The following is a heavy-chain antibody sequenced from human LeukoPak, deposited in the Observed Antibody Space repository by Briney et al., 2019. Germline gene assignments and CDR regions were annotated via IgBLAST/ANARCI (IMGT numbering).Heavy chain of an antibody. CDR3: ARGEIVVVPAAMPSSYYYYYMDV. CDR1: GYTFTGYY. D-gene: IGHD2-2*01. Sequence: ASVKVSCKASGYTFTGYYMHWVRQAPGQGLEWMGWINPNSGGTNYAQKFQGRVTMTRATSISTAYMELSRLRSDDTAVYYCARGEIVVVPAAMPSSYYYYYMDVWGKGTTVTVSS. V-gene: IGHV1-2*02. J-gene: IGHJ6*03. CDR2: INPNSGGT.